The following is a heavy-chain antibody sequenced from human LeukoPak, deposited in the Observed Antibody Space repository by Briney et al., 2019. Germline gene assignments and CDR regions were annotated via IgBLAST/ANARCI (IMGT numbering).Heavy chain of an antibody. CDR3: ARERQLRFLEWLPVDGFDI. CDR2: INPSDGST. CDR1: GYTFTGYF. D-gene: IGHD3-3*01. Sequence: ASVKVSCKASGYTFTGYFMHWVRQAPGQGLEWMGWINPSDGSTTYPQNFQGRVTMARDMSTSTVYMELTSLTSKDTAVYYCARERQLRFLEWLPVDGFDIWGQGTMVTVSS. V-gene: IGHV1-46*01. J-gene: IGHJ3*02.